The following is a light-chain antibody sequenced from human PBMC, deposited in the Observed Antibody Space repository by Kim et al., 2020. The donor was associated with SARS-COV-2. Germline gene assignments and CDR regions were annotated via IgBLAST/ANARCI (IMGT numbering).Light chain of an antibody. Sequence: DIVMTKSPDSLAVSLGERATINCKSSQSVLYSSNNKNYLAWYQQKPGQPPKLLIYWASTRESGVPDRFSGSGSGTDFTLTISSLQAEDVAVYYCHQYYSTPPTFGQGTKVDIK. CDR2: WAS. J-gene: IGKJ1*01. V-gene: IGKV4-1*01. CDR3: HQYYSTPPT. CDR1: QSVLYSSNNKNY.